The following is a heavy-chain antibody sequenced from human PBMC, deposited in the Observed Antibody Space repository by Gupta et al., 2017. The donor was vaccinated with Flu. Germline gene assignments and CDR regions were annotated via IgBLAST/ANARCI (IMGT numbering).Heavy chain of an antibody. D-gene: IGHD6-19*01. CDR1: GFPFSSYE. Sequence: EVQLVESGGGLVQPGGSLRLSCAASGFPFSSYEMNWVRQAPGKGLEWVSYISSSGSTIYYADSVKGRFTISRDNAKNSLYLQMNSLRAEDTAVYYCAREPKEWLVVTGGDYWGQGTLVTVSS. V-gene: IGHV3-48*03. J-gene: IGHJ4*02. CDR2: ISSSGSTI. CDR3: AREPKEWLVVTGGDY.